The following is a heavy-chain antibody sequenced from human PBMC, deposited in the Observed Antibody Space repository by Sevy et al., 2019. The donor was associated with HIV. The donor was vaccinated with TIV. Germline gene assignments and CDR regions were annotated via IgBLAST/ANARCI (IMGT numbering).Heavy chain of an antibody. CDR3: ARDWDVPVVGPTLGY. V-gene: IGHV3-7*01. J-gene: IGHJ4*02. CDR1: GFTVSSYW. D-gene: IGHD1-26*01. Sequence: RGSLRLSCAASGFTVSSYWMSWVRQAPGKGLEWVANIKQDGSEKYYVDSVKGRFTISRDNAKNSLYLQMNSLRAEDTAVYYCARDWDVPVVGPTLGYWGQGTLVTVSS. CDR2: IKQDGSEK.